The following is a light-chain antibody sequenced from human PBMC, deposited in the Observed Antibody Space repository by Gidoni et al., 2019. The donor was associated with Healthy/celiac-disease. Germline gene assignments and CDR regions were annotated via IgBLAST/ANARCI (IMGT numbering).Light chain of an antibody. CDR3: QQSYSTPWT. CDR1: QSISSY. CDR2: AAS. V-gene: IGKV1-39*01. J-gene: IGKJ1*01. Sequence: IQMTQSPSSLSASVGDSVTITCRASQSISSYLNWYQQKPGKAPKLLIYAASSLQSGVPSRFSGRGSGTDFTRTMSSLQPEDFETYYCQQSYSTPWTFGQGTKVEIK.